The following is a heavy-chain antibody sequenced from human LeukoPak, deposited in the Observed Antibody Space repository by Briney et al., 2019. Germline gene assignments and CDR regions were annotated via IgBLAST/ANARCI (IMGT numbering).Heavy chain of an antibody. CDR1: GFTFSNYW. V-gene: IGHV3-7*03. Sequence: GGSLRLSCAASGFTFSNYWMSWVRQAPGKGLEWVANIKEDGSEKYYVDSVKGRFTISRDNAKNSLCLQMNSLRGEDTAMYYCARGGRSRFVYWGQGTLVTVSS. J-gene: IGHJ4*02. D-gene: IGHD1-26*01. CDR3: ARGGRSRFVY. CDR2: IKEDGSEK.